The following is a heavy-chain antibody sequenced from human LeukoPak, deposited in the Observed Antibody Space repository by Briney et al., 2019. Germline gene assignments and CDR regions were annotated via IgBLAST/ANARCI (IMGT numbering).Heavy chain of an antibody. V-gene: IGHV4-4*07. J-gene: IGHJ5*02. CDR3: AREPQTDYDFWSIWFDP. Sequence: SETLSLTCTVSGGSISSYYWSWIRQPAGKGLEWIGRIYTSGSTNYNPSLKSRVTMSVDTSKNQFSLKLSSVTAADTAVYYCAREPQTDYDFWSIWFDPWGQGTLVTVSS. D-gene: IGHD3-3*01. CDR1: GGSISSYY. CDR2: IYTSGST.